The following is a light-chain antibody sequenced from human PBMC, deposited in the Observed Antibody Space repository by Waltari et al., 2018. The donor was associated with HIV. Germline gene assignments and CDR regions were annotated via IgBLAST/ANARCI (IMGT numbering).Light chain of an antibody. CDR2: RDN. V-gene: IGLV1-47*01. CDR1: SANIGNT. J-gene: IGLJ3*02. Sequence: QSVLTQPPSASGTPGQRVPISCSGSSANIGNTVYWYQQLPGTAPKVLIYRDNQRPSGVPDLFSGSRSGTSASLDVSGLRSEDEATYFCAAWDDILSGWVFGGGTKLTVL. CDR3: AAWDDILSGWV.